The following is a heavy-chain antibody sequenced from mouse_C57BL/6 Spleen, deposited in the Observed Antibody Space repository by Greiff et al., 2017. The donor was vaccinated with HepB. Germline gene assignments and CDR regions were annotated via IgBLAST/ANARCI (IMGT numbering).Heavy chain of an antibody. V-gene: IGHV1-18*01. J-gene: IGHJ3*01. Sequence: EVKLVESGPELVKPGASVKIPCKASGYTFTDYNMDWVKQSHGKSLEWIGDINPNNGGTIYNQKFKGKATLTVDKSSSTAYMELRSLTSEDTAVYYCARSEEGFAYWGQGTLVTVSA. CDR2: INPNNGGT. CDR3: ARSEEGFAY. CDR1: GYTFTDYN.